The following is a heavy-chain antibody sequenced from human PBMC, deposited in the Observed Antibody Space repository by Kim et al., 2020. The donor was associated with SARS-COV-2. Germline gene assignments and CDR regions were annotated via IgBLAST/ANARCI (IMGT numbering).Heavy chain of an antibody. D-gene: IGHD3-3*01. V-gene: IGHV3-48*03. J-gene: IGHJ6*03. CDR1: GFTFSSYE. Sequence: GGSLRLSCAASGFTFSSYEMNWVRQAPGKGLEWVSYISSSGSTIYYADSVKGRFTISRDNAKNSLYLQMNSLRAEDTAVYYCARYFWSGYSYYFYYMDVWGKGHTVTVSS. CDR2: ISSSGSTI. CDR3: ARYFWSGYSYYFYYMDV.